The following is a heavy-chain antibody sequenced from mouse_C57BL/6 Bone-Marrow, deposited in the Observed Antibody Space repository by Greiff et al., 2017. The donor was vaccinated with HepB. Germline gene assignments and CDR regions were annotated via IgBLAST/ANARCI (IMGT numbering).Heavy chain of an antibody. CDR3: ARGGLRRE. Sequence: VQLKQSGPVLVKPGASVKMSCKASGYTFTDYYMNWVKQSHGKSLEWIGVINPYNGGTSYNQKFKGKATLTVDKSSSTAYMELNSLTSEDSAVYYCARGGLRREWGQGTTLTVSS. J-gene: IGHJ2*01. CDR2: INPYNGGT. CDR1: GYTFTDYY. V-gene: IGHV1-19*01. D-gene: IGHD2-4*01.